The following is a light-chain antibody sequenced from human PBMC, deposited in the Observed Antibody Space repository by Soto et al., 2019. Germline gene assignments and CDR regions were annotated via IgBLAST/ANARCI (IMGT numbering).Light chain of an antibody. CDR1: QSLNSN. V-gene: IGKV3-15*01. CDR2: GAS. Sequence: DTIMTQSPVILSVSPGERATVSCRASQSLNSNLAWYQQKPGQAPRLLIIGASERVTTIPARFSGSGSGTDFTLTISSLEPEDFAVYYCQQRNIWPPVTFGQGTRLEIK. J-gene: IGKJ5*01. CDR3: QQRNIWPPVT.